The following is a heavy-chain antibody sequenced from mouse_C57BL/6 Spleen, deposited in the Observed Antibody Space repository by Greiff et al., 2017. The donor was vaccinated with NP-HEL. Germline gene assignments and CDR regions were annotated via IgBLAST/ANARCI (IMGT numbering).Heavy chain of an antibody. V-gene: IGHV1-26*01. Sequence: VQLQQSGPELVKPGASVKISCKASGYTFTDYYMNWVKQSHGKSLEWIGDINPNNGGTSYNQKFKGKATLTVDKSSSTAYMELRSLTSEDSAVYYCARGDYGSGDFDYGGQGTTLTVSS. CDR1: GYTFTDYY. CDR3: ARGDYGSGDFDY. D-gene: IGHD1-1*01. J-gene: IGHJ2*01. CDR2: INPNNGGT.